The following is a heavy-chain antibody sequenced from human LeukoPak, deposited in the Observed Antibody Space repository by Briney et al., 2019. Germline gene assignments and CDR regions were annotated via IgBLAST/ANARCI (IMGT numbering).Heavy chain of an antibody. V-gene: IGHV1-2*02. CDR1: GYTFTGYY. J-gene: IGHJ4*02. Sequence: GASVKVSCKASGYTFTGYYMHWVRQAPGQGLEWMGWINPNSGGTNYAQKFQDRVSMTRDTSISTAYMQLSRLRSDDTAVYCCARSPHILTGENFDFWGQGTLLTVSS. CDR3: ARSPHILTGENFDF. D-gene: IGHD3-9*01. CDR2: INPNSGGT.